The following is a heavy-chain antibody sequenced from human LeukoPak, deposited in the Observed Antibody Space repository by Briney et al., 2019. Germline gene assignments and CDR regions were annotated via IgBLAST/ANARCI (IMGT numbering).Heavy chain of an antibody. V-gene: IGHV3-74*01. J-gene: IGHJ2*01. D-gene: IGHD3-22*01. CDR3: ARVRDYYDSSGSYFWYFDL. Sequence: HPGGSLRLSCEASGFTFSSYWMHWVRQAPGKGRVWVSRINSDGSSTSYADSVKGRFTISRDNAKNTLYLQMNSLRAEDTAVYYCARVRDYYDSSGSYFWYFDLWGRGTLVTVSS. CDR1: GFTFSSYW. CDR2: INSDGSST.